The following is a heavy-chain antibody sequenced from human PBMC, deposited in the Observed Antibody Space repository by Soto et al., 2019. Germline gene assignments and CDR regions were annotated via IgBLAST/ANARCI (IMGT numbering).Heavy chain of an antibody. V-gene: IGHV4-31*03. CDR3: ARIEMASIK. J-gene: IGHJ4*02. CDR2: IYYTGST. CDR1: GASIRSGGYC. Sequence: PSETLSLTCSVSGASIRSGGYCWSWLRQSPGKGLEWIGHIYYTGSTFYSPSLKSRLTISLDTSKNQFSLDLRSVTAADTAMYYCARIEMASIKWGRGTLVTVSS.